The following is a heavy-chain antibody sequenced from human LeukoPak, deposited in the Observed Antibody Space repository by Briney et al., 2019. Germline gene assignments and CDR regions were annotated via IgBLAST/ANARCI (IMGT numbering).Heavy chain of an antibody. Sequence: GGSLRLSCTASGFTSGDYAMSWFRRAPGKGLEWVGFIRSKAYGGTTEYAASVKGRFTISRDTAKNSLYLQMNSLRAEDTAVYYCARDIAAAGLFFDYWGQGTLVTVSS. CDR1: GFTSGDYA. CDR3: ARDIAAAGLFFDY. CDR2: IRSKAYGGTT. V-gene: IGHV3-49*03. J-gene: IGHJ4*02. D-gene: IGHD6-13*01.